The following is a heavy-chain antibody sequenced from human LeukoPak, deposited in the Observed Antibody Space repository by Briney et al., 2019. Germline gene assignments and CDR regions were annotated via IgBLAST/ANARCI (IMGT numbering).Heavy chain of an antibody. Sequence: GGSLRLSCAASGFTFSDYYMSWIRQAPGKGLEWVSYISSSGSTIYYADSVKGRFTISRDNAKNSLYLQMNSLRAEDTAVYYCARDSGGRIWFGELLSGYGDYWGQGTLVTVSS. CDR3: ARDSGGRIWFGELLSGYGDY. J-gene: IGHJ4*02. CDR1: GFTFSDYY. V-gene: IGHV3-11*04. CDR2: ISSSGSTI. D-gene: IGHD3-10*01.